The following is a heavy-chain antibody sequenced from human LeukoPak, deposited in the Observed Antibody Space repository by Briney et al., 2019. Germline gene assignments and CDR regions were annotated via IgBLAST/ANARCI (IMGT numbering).Heavy chain of an antibody. CDR3: ARCTGTKDAPFDY. Sequence: GESLKISCKGSGYTFTSYWIGWVRQMPGKGLEWMGIIYPGDSDTRYSPSFQGQVTISADKSISTAYLQWSSLKSSDTAMYYCARCTGTKDAPFDYSGQGTLVTVSS. D-gene: IGHD3-10*02. CDR2: IYPGDSDT. CDR1: GYTFTSYW. J-gene: IGHJ4*02. V-gene: IGHV5-51*01.